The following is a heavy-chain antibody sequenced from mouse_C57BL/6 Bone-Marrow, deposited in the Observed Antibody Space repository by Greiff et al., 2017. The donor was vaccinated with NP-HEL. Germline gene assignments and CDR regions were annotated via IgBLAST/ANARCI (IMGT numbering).Heavy chain of an antibody. CDR2: ISNGGGST. D-gene: IGHD1-1*01. CDR1: GFTFSDYY. V-gene: IGHV5-12*01. J-gene: IGHJ4*01. Sequence: EVMLVESGGGLVQPGGSLKLSCAASGFTFSDYYMYWVRQTPEKRLEWVAYISNGGGSTYYPDTVKGRFTISRDNAKNTLYLQMSRLKSEDTAMYYCARLTKDAMDYWGQGTSVTVSS. CDR3: ARLTKDAMDY.